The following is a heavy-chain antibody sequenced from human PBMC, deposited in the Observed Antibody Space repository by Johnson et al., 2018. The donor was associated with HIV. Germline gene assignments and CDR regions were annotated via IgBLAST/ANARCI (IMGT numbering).Heavy chain of an antibody. CDR1: GFTFDDYG. Sequence: VQLLESGGGVVRPGGSLRLSCVASGFTFDDYGMSWVRQAPGKGLEWVSGINWNGGSTYYDTSVKGRFTISRDNSKNKLYLEMGSLRAEEMAVYYCARGGLEMATITDAFDIWGQGTMVTVSS. V-gene: IGHV3-20*04. J-gene: IGHJ3*02. CDR2: INWNGGST. D-gene: IGHD5-24*01. CDR3: ARGGLEMATITDAFDI.